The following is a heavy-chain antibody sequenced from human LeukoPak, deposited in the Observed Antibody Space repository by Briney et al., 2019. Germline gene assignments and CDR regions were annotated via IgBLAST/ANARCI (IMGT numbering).Heavy chain of an antibody. J-gene: IGHJ6*03. Sequence: SETLSLTCSVSGGSFDSKYWSWIRQPPGKGLEWIGYIYTSGSTNFNPSLRSRVAMSIDTSKNRFSLKVYSVTAADTAVYYRANYIRNVHYYMDVWGKGTTVIVSS. D-gene: IGHD1-1*01. CDR2: IYTSGST. CDR3: ANYIRNVHYYMDV. V-gene: IGHV4-4*09. CDR1: GGSFDSKY.